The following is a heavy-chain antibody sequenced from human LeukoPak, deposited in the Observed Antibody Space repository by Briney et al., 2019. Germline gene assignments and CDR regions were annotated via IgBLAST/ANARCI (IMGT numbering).Heavy chain of an antibody. CDR2: VSVSGDKT. CDR3: ARAGGYYDSSGYSYYFDY. CDR1: GFTFTSYA. V-gene: IGHV3-23*01. Sequence: GGSLRLSCVASGFTFTSYAMSWVRQAPGKGLEWVSAVSVSGDKTYYADSVKGRFTISRDNSKNTLYLQMNSLRAEDTAVYYCARAGGYYDSSGYSYYFDYWGQGTLVTVSS. D-gene: IGHD3-22*01. J-gene: IGHJ4*02.